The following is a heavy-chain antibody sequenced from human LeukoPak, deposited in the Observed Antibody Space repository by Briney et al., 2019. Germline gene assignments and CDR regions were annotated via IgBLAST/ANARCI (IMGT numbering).Heavy chain of an antibody. V-gene: IGHV4-59*01. CDR1: GGSISTYY. J-gene: IGHJ4*02. Sequence: SETLSLTCTVSGGSISTYYWSWIRQPPGKGLEWIGYIYYSGTTNFNPSLKSRVTMSVDTSKNQFSLKLSSVTAADTAVYYCARWVAPGAMFDYWGPGTLVTVSS. CDR3: ARWVAPGAMFDY. D-gene: IGHD1-26*01. CDR2: IYYSGTT.